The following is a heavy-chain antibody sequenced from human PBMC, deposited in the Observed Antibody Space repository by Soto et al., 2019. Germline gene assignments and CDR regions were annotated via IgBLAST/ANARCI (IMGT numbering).Heavy chain of an antibody. CDR2: ISNDGSNK. D-gene: IGHD6-19*01. V-gene: IGHV3-30-3*01. J-gene: IGHJ4*02. CDR3: AREWSIAVAAPGY. Sequence: QVQLVESGGGVVQPGRSLRLSCAASGFTFSSYTMHWVRQAPGKGLEWVAVISNDGSNKDYADSVKGRFTTSRDNPKNTLHLQMNSLRAEDTAVYYCAREWSIAVAAPGYWGQGTLVTVSS. CDR1: GFTFSSYT.